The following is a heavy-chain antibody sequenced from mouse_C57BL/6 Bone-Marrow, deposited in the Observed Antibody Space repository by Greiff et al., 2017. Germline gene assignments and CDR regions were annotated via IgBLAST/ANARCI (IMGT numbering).Heavy chain of an antibody. Sequence: QVQLQQSGPGLVQPSQSLSITCTVSGFSLTGYGVHWVRQSPGTGLEWMGVIWSGGSTDYNAAFIFRLSISKDNSKSQVFFKMNSLQADDTAIYYSAREGDYAMDYWGQGTSVTVSS. CDR1: GFSLTGYG. CDR3: AREGDYAMDY. V-gene: IGHV2-2*01. CDR2: IWSGGST. J-gene: IGHJ4*01.